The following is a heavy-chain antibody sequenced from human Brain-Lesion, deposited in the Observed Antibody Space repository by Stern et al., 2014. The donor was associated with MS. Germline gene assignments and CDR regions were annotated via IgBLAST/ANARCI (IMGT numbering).Heavy chain of an antibody. CDR2: FRGRGGAT. J-gene: IGHJ1*01. V-gene: IGHV3-23*04. CDR3: AKWPHHIAVAGTRYFQH. CDR1: GFSFSTYA. D-gene: IGHD6-19*01. Sequence: EVQLVESGGGLVQPGASLRLSCAASGFSFSTYAMSWVRQTPGKGLQWVSVFRGRGGATYYADSVKGRFTISRDNSKNTLYLQMDSLRADDTAVYYCAKWPHHIAVAGTRYFQHWGQGTLVTVSS.